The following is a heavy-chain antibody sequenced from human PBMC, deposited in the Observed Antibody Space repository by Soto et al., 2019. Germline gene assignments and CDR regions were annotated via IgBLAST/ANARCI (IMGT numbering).Heavy chain of an antibody. CDR3: ARGGGSSGPFDY. CDR1: GGSISGYY. CDR2: VYYSGST. V-gene: IGHV4-59*12. D-gene: IGHD3-22*01. Sequence: QVQLQGSGPGLVKPSETLSLTCTVSGGSISGYYWSWIRQPPGKGLEGIGYVYYSGSTNYNASLKSRVTISVDTSKNQFSLKLSSVTAADTAVYYCARGGGSSGPFDYWGQGTLVTVSS. J-gene: IGHJ4*02.